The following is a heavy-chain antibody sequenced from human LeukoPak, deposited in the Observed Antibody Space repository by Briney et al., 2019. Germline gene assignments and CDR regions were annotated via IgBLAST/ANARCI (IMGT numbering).Heavy chain of an antibody. V-gene: IGHV3-15*01. D-gene: IGHD5-24*01. CDR2: IKSKTDGGTI. Sequence: GGSLRLSCAASGFTFSDAWMSWVRQAPGKGLEWVGRIKSKTDGGTIDYAAPVNGRFTISRDDSKNTLYLRMNSLKTEDTAVYYCTKGMATISYWGQGTLVTVSS. CDR3: TKGMATISY. CDR1: GFTFSDAW. J-gene: IGHJ4*02.